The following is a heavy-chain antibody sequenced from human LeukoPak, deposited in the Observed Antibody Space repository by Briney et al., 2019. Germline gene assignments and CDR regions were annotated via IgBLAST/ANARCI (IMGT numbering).Heavy chain of an antibody. D-gene: IGHD6-19*01. CDR2: INHSGSA. J-gene: IGHJ5*02. CDR3: ARGLRRIGVNWFDP. Sequence: SETLSLTCAVYGGSFSGYYWNWIRQPPGKGLEWIGEINHSGSANYNPSLKSRVTISLDTSKNQFSLKLSSVTAADTAVYYCARGLRRIGVNWFDPWGQGTLVTVSS. CDR1: GGSFSGYY. V-gene: IGHV4-34*01.